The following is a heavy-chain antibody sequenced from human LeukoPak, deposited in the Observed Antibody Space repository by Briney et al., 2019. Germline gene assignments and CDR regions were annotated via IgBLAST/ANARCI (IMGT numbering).Heavy chain of an antibody. V-gene: IGHV3-7*03. CDR2: IKQDGSEK. CDR1: EFTFSNFW. CDR3: ARASSVTTDYFDY. J-gene: IGHJ4*02. Sequence: GSLRLSCAASEFTFSNFWMSWLRQASGKGLEWVASIKQDGSEKYYVDSVRGRFTISRDNTKNSLYLQMNSLRAEDTAVYYCARASSVTTDYFDYWGQGTLVTVSS. D-gene: IGHD4-11*01.